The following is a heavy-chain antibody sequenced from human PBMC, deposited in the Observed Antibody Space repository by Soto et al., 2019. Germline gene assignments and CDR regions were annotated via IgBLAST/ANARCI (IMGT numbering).Heavy chain of an antibody. CDR3: ARDGKPSNGYYGMDV. D-gene: IGHD3-22*01. CDR1: GGSISSGVYY. CDR2: IYYSGST. Sequence: PSETLSLTCTVSGGSISSGVYYWIWIRQHPGKGLEWIGYIYYSGSTYYNPSLKSRVTISVDTSKNQFSLKLSSVTAADTAVYYCARDGKPSNGYYGMDVWGQGTTVTVSS. J-gene: IGHJ6*02. V-gene: IGHV4-31*03.